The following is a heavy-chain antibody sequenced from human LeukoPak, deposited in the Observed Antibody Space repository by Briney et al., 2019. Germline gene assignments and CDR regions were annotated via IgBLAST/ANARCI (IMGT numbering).Heavy chain of an antibody. CDR2: IIPIFGTA. D-gene: IGHD3-10*01. V-gene: IGHV1-69*13. J-gene: IGHJ4*02. CDR1: GGTFSSYA. Sequence: GASVKVSCKASGGTFSSYAISWVRQAPGQGLEWMGGIIPIFGTANYAQKFQGRVTITADESTSTAYMELSRLRSDDTAVYYCARVSPPGYYYGSGSYFRDVNFDYWGQGTLVTVSS. CDR3: ARVSPPGYYYGSGSYFRDVNFDY.